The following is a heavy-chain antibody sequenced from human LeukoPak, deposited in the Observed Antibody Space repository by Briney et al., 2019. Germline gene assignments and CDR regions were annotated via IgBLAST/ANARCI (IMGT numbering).Heavy chain of an antibody. Sequence: ASVKVSCKASGGTFSSYAISWVRQTPGQGLEWMGGIIPIFGTANYAQKFQGRVTITADESTSTAYMELSSLRSEDTAVYYCARSRYYYYYMDVWGKGTTVTVSS. V-gene: IGHV1-69*13. CDR3: ARSRYYYYYMDV. CDR1: GGTFSSYA. CDR2: IIPIFGTA. J-gene: IGHJ6*03.